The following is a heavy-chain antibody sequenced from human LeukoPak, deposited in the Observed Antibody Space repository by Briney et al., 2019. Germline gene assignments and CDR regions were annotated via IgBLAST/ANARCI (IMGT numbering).Heavy chain of an antibody. CDR2: INHSGST. Sequence: PSQTLSLTCTISGDSISSGGYYWSWIRQPPGKGLEWIGEINHSGSTNYNPSLKSRVTISVDTSKNQFSLKLSSVTAADTAVYYCARGLNGLPLGRWGQGTLVTVSS. CDR1: GDSISSGGYY. D-gene: IGHD4-17*01. J-gene: IGHJ4*02. CDR3: ARGLNGLPLGR. V-gene: IGHV4-30-2*01.